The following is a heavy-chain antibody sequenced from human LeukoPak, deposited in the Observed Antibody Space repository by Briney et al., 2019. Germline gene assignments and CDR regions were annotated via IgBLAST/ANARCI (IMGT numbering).Heavy chain of an antibody. V-gene: IGHV3-7*01. J-gene: IGHJ6*02. Sequence: GGSLRLSCVDSEFTFSDSWMSWVRQAPGKGLEWVANIKQDGGEKSYVGSVKGRFTISRDNAKNSLYLQMNSLRAEDTAIYYCARLSFYYGMDVWGQGTTVIVSS. CDR2: IKQDGGEK. CDR1: EFTFSDSW. CDR3: ARLSFYYGMDV.